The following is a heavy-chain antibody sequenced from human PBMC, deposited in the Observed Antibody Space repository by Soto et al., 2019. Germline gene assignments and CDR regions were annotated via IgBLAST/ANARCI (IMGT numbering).Heavy chain of an antibody. CDR2: IYHGGST. Sequence: SETLSLTCAVSGGSISSSNWWSWVRQPPGKGLEWIGEIYHGGSTNYNPSLKSRVTISVDKSKNQFSLKLSSVTAADTAVYYCARDHHYDFWSGPPHYGMDVWGQGTTVTVS. CDR1: GGSISSSNW. J-gene: IGHJ6*02. V-gene: IGHV4-4*02. D-gene: IGHD3-3*01. CDR3: ARDHHYDFWSGPPHYGMDV.